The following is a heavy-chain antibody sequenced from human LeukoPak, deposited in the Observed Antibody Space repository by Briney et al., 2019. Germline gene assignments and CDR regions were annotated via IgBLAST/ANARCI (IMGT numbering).Heavy chain of an antibody. V-gene: IGHV1-46*01. CDR3: ARGGYYGSGNDFRFDP. CDR2: INPTGGST. Sequence: ASVKVSCKASGYTFTSYYMHWVRQAPGQGLEWMGLINPTGGSTGYAQKFQGRVTMTRDMSTSTDYMELSSLRSADTAIYYCARGGYYGSGNDFRFDPWGQGTLVTVSS. D-gene: IGHD3-10*01. J-gene: IGHJ5*02. CDR1: GYTFTSYY.